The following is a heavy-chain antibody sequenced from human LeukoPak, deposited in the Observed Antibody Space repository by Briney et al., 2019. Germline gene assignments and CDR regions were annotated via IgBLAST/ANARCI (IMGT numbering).Heavy chain of an antibody. V-gene: IGHV4-39*07. D-gene: IGHD4-17*01. Sequence: PSQTLSLTCIVSGGSISGSSYYWGWIRQPPGKGLEWIGSIYHSGSTCYNPSLKSRVTISVDTSKNQFSLKLSSVTAADTAVYYCARGLPSVGGDYNYWGQGTLVTVSS. J-gene: IGHJ4*02. CDR3: ARGLPSVGGDYNY. CDR2: IYHSGST. CDR1: GGSISGSSYY.